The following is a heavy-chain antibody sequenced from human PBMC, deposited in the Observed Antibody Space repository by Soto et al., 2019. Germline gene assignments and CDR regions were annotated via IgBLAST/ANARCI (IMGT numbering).Heavy chain of an antibody. CDR2: IRTSPTTI. Sequence: EVQLVESGGGLVQPGGSLRLSCAASGFTFSAYSMNWVRQAPGKGLEWISYIRTSPTTIHYADSVKGRFTISRDNAKNSLYLQMNRLRAEDTAIYYCARDSHYAFDFWGQGTLVTVSS. J-gene: IGHJ4*02. D-gene: IGHD2-2*01. CDR1: GFTFSAYS. V-gene: IGHV3-48*01. CDR3: ARDSHYAFDF.